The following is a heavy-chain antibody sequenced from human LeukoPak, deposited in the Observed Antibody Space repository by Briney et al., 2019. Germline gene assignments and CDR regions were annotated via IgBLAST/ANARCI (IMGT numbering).Heavy chain of an antibody. CDR1: GSTFNTYA. V-gene: IGHV3-30*04. Sequence: PGGSLRLSCAASGSTFNTYAMHWVRQAPGKGLEWVAVISFDGRNKYYTDSVEGRFTISRDNSKNTLYLQMNSLREDDTAMYYCARRPLPSTLATVQLDYWGQGTLVTVSP. CDR3: ARRPLPSTLATVQLDY. CDR2: ISFDGRNK. J-gene: IGHJ4*02. D-gene: IGHD5-12*01.